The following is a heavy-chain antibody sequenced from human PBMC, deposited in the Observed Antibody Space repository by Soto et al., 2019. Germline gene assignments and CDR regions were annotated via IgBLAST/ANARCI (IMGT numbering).Heavy chain of an antibody. Sequence: SVKVSCKASGGTFSSYAISWVRQAPGQGLEWMGGIIPIFGTANYAQKFQGRVTITADESTSTAYMELSSLRSGDTAVYYCARDEMSGYDLLYWGQGTLVTVSS. CDR3: ARDEMSGYDLLY. CDR1: GGTFSSYA. D-gene: IGHD5-12*01. J-gene: IGHJ4*02. V-gene: IGHV1-69*13. CDR2: IIPIFGTA.